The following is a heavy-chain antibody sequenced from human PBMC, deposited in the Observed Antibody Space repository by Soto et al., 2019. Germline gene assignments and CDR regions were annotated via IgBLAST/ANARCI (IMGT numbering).Heavy chain of an antibody. V-gene: IGHV3-21*01. CDR1: GFTFSSYS. CDR2: ISSSSSYI. D-gene: IGHD6-6*01. CDR3: AREIAATTVYNWFDP. Sequence: GGSLRLSCAASGFTFSSYSMNWVRQAPGKGLEWVSSISSSSSYIYYADSVKGRFTISRDNAKNSLYLQMNSLRAEDTAVYYCAREIAATTVYNWFDPWGQGTLVTVSS. J-gene: IGHJ5*02.